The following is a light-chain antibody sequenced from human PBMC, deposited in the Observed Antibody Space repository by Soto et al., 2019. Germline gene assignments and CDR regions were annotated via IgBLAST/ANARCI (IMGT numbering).Light chain of an antibody. CDR2: DVS. V-gene: IGKV3-11*01. Sequence: EIVLTQSPATLSLSPGERATLSCRASQSFGNYLAWYQQKPGQPPRLLIYDVSNRATGIPARFSGSGSGTEFTLTISSLEPDDFAVYYCHQRGETFGQGTKVEIK. CDR3: HQRGET. CDR1: QSFGNY. J-gene: IGKJ1*01.